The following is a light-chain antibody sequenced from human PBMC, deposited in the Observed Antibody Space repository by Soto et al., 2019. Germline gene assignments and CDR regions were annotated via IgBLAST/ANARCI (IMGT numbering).Light chain of an antibody. V-gene: IGKV1-5*03. CDR1: QSISSW. CDR3: QQYDKYAWT. Sequence: DIQVTQSPSTLSASVGDRVTITCRASQSISSWLAWYQQKPGKAPKLLIYKASTLESGVPSRFSGSGSGTEFTLTISSLQPDDFATYYCQQYDKYAWTFGQGTKV. J-gene: IGKJ1*01. CDR2: KAS.